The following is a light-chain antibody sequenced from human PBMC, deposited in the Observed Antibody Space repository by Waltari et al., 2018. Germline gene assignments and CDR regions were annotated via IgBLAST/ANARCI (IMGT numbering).Light chain of an antibody. V-gene: IGKV2-28*01. J-gene: IGKJ3*01. CDR1: QSLQHRSGYIF. CDR3: MEDVESPRMT. Sequence: IVLTQSPLSLPVTPGETVSISCRSSQSLQHRSGYIFLNCYVQKSGRLPQLLIYLASSRATGVPDRFSGTGSGTDFTLTINTVEAEDVGIYYCMEDVESPRMTFGPGTRVDLK. CDR2: LAS.